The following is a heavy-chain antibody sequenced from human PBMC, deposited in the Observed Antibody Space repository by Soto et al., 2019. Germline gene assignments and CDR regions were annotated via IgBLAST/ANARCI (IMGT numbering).Heavy chain of an antibody. V-gene: IGHV1-69*06. D-gene: IGHD6-13*01. Sequence: QVQLVQSGAEVKKPGSSVKVSCKASGGTFSSYAISWVRQATGQGLEWMGGIIPVFETSTYAQTFQGRVTSTADKSTSTAYMELSSLRFEDTAVYFCASSGAAGHYYYGMDVWGQGTTVTVSS. CDR2: IIPVFETS. CDR1: GGTFSSYA. J-gene: IGHJ6*02. CDR3: ASSGAAGHYYYGMDV.